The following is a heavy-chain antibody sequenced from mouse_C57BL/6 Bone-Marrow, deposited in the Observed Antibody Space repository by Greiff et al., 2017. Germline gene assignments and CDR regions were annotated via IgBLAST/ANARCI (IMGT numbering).Heavy chain of an antibody. Sequence: VQLQQSGAELARPGASVKLSCKASGYTFTSYGISWVKQRTGQGLEWIGEIYPRSGNTYYNEKFKGKATLTADKSSSTAYMELRSLTSGDSAVYFCARSGYYHWYFDVWGTGTTVTVSS. CDR1: GYTFTSYG. CDR2: IYPRSGNT. J-gene: IGHJ1*03. V-gene: IGHV1-81*01. CDR3: ARSGYYHWYFDV. D-gene: IGHD2-3*01.